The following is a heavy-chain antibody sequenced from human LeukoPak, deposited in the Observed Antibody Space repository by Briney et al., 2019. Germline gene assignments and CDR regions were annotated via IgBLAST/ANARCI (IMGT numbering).Heavy chain of an antibody. CDR1: GFTFSSFA. CDR2: VSGGGST. Sequence: GGSLRLSCAASGFTFSSFAMSWVRQAPGKGLEWVSTVSGGGSTYYADSVKGRFTISRDNSKDTLYLQLNSLRAEDTAVYYCARLYSSSSGRTFDVWGQGTMVTVSS. V-gene: IGHV3-23*01. J-gene: IGHJ3*01. CDR3: ARLYSSSSGRTFDV. D-gene: IGHD6-6*01.